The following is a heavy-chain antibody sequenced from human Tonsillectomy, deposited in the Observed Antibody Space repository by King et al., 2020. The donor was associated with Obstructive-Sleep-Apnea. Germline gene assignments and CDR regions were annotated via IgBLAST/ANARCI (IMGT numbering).Heavy chain of an antibody. CDR3: ARYCSGGSCYGYNWFDP. Sequence: QLVQSGAEVKKPGASVKVSCKASGYTFTSYGISWVRQAPGQGLEWMGWISAYNGNTNYAQKLQGRVTMTPDTSTSTAYMELRSLRSDDTAVYYCARYCSGGSCYGYNWFDPWGQGTLVTVSS. D-gene: IGHD2-15*01. J-gene: IGHJ5*02. CDR1: GYTFTSYG. V-gene: IGHV1-18*01. CDR2: ISAYNGNT.